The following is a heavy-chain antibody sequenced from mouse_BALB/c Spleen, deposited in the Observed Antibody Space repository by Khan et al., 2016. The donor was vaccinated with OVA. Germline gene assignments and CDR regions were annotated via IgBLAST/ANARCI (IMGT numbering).Heavy chain of an antibody. J-gene: IGHJ3*01. Sequence: QVQLKQSGAELVRPGTSVKVSCKASGYAFSDYLIEWVEQRPGQGLEWIGVINPGSGNTNYNEKFKDKATLTADKSSSTAYMQRSRLTSDDSAVYFCARGGYGTLAYWGQGTTVTVS. CDR3: ARGGYGTLAY. CDR2: INPGSGNT. D-gene: IGHD2-1*01. CDR1: GYAFSDYL. V-gene: IGHV1-54*01.